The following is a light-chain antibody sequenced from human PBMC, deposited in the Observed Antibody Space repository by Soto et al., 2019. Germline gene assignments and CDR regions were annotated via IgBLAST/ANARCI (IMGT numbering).Light chain of an antibody. Sequence: DIVMTQSPLSLPVTPGEPASISCRSSQSLLHSNGYNYLDWYLQKPGQSPQLLIYLGSNRASGVTDRFSGSGSGTDFTLNISRVEAEDVGVYYCMHALQTPWTFGEGTKVEIK. CDR2: LGS. V-gene: IGKV2-28*01. CDR3: MHALQTPWT. CDR1: QSLLHSNGYNY. J-gene: IGKJ1*01.